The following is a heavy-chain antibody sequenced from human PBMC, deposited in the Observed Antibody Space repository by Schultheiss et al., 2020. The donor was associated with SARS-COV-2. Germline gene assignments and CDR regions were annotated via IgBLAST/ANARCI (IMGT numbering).Heavy chain of an antibody. CDR3: ARDSTLQGGFDP. D-gene: IGHD2-2*01. J-gene: IGHJ5*02. CDR2: IYSGGST. CDR1: GFTFSDYY. Sequence: GESLKISCAASGFTFSDYYMSWIRQAPGKGLEWVSVIYSGGSTYYADSVKGRFTISRDNSKNTLYLQMNSLRAEDTAVYYCARDSTLQGGFDPWGQGTLVTVSS. V-gene: IGHV3-66*02.